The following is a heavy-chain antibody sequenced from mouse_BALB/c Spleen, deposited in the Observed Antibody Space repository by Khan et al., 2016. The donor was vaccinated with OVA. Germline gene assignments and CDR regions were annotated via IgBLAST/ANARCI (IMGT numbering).Heavy chain of an antibody. CDR3: TRDRIDY. CDR1: GYTFTTYW. V-gene: IGHV1-7*01. Sequence: QVQLQQSGAELAKPGASVKMSCKASGYTFTTYWMHWVKQRPGQGMEWIGYINPTSGYTDYNDKFKDRATLSADKSSSTAYMQQNSLTSDDSAVYYCTRDRIDYWGQGTTLTVSS. CDR2: INPTSGYT. J-gene: IGHJ2*01.